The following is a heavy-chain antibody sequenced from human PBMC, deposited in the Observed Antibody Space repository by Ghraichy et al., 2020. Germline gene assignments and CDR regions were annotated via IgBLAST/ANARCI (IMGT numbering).Heavy chain of an antibody. CDR2: INHSGST. D-gene: IGHD1-26*01. CDR3: ARSSGVGALGYFDY. CDR1: GGSFSGYY. V-gene: IGHV4-34*01. Sequence: SETLSLTCAVYGGSFSGYYWSWIRQPPGKGLEWIGEINHSGSTNYNPSLKSRVTISVDTSKNQFSLKLSSVTAADTAVYYCARSSGVGALGYFDYWGQGTLVTVSS. J-gene: IGHJ4*02.